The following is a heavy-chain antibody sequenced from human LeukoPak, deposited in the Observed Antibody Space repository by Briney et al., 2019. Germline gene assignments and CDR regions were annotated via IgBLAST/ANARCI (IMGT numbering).Heavy chain of an antibody. Sequence: SETLSLTCTVSGGSISTYSWSWIRQPPGKGLEWIGCRYDGGRDLYNPSLKSRVTISVDASEKQISLSLRSETAADTAIYYCANTTRVAPDGRAEYFQHWGQGTLVTVSS. V-gene: IGHV4-59*03. CDR1: GGSISTYS. J-gene: IGHJ1*01. CDR2: RYDGGRD. CDR3: ANTTRVAPDGRAEYFQH. D-gene: IGHD5-24*01.